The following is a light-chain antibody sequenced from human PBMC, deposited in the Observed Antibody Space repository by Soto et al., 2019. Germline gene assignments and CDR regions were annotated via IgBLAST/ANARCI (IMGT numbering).Light chain of an antibody. CDR2: EVS. Sequence: QSALTQPAAVSGSPGQSITISCTGTSSDIGGYNMVSWYQQHSGNAPKLIIFEVSNRPSGVSDRFSGSKSGNTAYLTISGLQAEDESYYYCSSYRSIYNVVFGGGTKLTVL. CDR1: SSDIGGYNM. J-gene: IGLJ2*01. CDR3: SSYRSIYNVV. V-gene: IGLV2-14*01.